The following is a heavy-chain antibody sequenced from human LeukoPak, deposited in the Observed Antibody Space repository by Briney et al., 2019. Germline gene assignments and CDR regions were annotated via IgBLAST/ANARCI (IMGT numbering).Heavy chain of an antibody. D-gene: IGHD1-14*01. Sequence: SVKVSCTASGGTFSSYAISWVRQAPGQGLEWMGRIIPILGIANYAQKFQGRVTITADKSTSTAYMELSSLRTEDTAVYYCARAPEDHGNLLFDYWGQGTLVTVSS. J-gene: IGHJ4*02. CDR2: IIPILGIA. V-gene: IGHV1-69*04. CDR3: ARAPEDHGNLLFDY. CDR1: GGTFSSYA.